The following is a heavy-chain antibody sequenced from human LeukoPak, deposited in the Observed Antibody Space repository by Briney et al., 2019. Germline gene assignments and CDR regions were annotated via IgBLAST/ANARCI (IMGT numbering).Heavy chain of an antibody. CDR2: ISSGSSYI. Sequence: GGSLRLSCAASGFSFSSYSMNWVRQAPGKGLEWLSSISSGSSYIYYADSVKGRFTISRDNAKNSLYLQMNSLRAGDTAVYYCARDPQRYCSSNSCLVDYWGQGALVTVSS. V-gene: IGHV3-21*01. J-gene: IGHJ4*02. CDR1: GFSFSSYS. CDR3: ARDPQRYCSSNSCLVDY. D-gene: IGHD2-2*01.